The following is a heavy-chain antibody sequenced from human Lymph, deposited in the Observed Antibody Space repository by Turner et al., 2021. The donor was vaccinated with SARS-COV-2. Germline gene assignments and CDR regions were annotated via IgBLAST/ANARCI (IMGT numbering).Heavy chain of an antibody. J-gene: IGHJ6*02. CDR3: ARDLGTYGMDV. V-gene: IGHV3-53*02. CDR2: IDSGGTT. Sequence: EVQLVETGGGLIQPGGSLRLSCAASGIIVSRNYMNWVRQAPGKGLEWVSVIDSGGTTYYADSVKSRFTISRDNSKNTLYLQMNSLRVEDTAGYYCARDLGTYGMDVWGQGTTVTVSS. D-gene: IGHD6-13*01. CDR1: GIIVSRNY.